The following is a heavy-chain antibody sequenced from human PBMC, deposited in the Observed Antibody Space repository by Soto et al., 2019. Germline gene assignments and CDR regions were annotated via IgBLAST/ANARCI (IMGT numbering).Heavy chain of an antibody. D-gene: IGHD4-17*01. CDR2: ISGRGGST. Sequence: EVQLLESGGGLVQPGGSLRLSCAASGFTFSSYAMSWVRQAPGKGLEWVSAISGRGGSTYYADSVKGRFTISRDNSKNTLYLQMNSLRAEDTAVYYCAKDVTTVTTVLHYYYYGMDVWGQGTTVTVSS. J-gene: IGHJ6*02. CDR3: AKDVTTVTTVLHYYYYGMDV. CDR1: GFTFSSYA. V-gene: IGHV3-23*01.